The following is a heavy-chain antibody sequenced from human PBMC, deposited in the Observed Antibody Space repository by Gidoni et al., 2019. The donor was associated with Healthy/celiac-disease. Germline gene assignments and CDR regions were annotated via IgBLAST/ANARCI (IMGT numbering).Heavy chain of an antibody. CDR3: ARDKVVAAAGSFSDAFDI. CDR2: ISSSSSYI. CDR1: GFTFRRYS. Sequence: EVQLVESGGGLVKPGGSLRLACAAYGFTFRRYSMNWVRQAPGKGLEGVSSISSSSSYINYADSVKGRFTISRDNAKNSLYLQMNSLRAEDTAVYYCARDKVVAAAGSFSDAFDIWGQGTMVTVSS. J-gene: IGHJ3*02. V-gene: IGHV3-21*01. D-gene: IGHD6-13*01.